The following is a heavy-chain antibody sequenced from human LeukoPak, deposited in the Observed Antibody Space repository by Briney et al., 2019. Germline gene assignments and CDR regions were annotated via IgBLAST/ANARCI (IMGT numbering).Heavy chain of an antibody. V-gene: IGHV1-18*01. J-gene: IGHJ6*02. CDR2: ISAYNGNT. D-gene: IGHD1-26*01. Sequence: ASVTVSCKASGYTFTSYGISWVRQAPGQGLEWMGWISAYNGNTNYAQKLQGRVTMTTDTSTSTAYMELRSLRSDDTAVYYCARMHGGSYFPYGMDVWGQGTTVTVSS. CDR1: GYTFTSYG. CDR3: ARMHGGSYFPYGMDV.